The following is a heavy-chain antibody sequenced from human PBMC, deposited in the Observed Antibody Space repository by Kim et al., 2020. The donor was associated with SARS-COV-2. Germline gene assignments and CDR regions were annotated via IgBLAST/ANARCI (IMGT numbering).Heavy chain of an antibody. CDR3: AKRLGPTTPNFDY. CDR2: IRSKANSYAT. D-gene: IGHD1-26*01. J-gene: IGHJ4*02. Sequence: GGSLRLSCAASGFMFSDSAIHWVRQASGKGLEWVGRIRSKANSYATTYAATVKGRFAIARENTKNTAYLQMNSLRDEDTAVYYCAKRLGPTTPNFDYWGQGTLVTVSS. V-gene: IGHV3-73*01. CDR1: GFMFSDSA.